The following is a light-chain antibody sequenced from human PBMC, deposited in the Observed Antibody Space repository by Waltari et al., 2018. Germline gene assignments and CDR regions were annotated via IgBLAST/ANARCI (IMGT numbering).Light chain of an antibody. V-gene: IGLV2-14*03. CDR3: SSYTASGTLV. J-gene: IGLJ2*01. CDR1: RSAAPPYHY. Sequence: QSALTQPASVSESPGQSITISCTSPRSAAPPYHYVPCYQPHQGTAPKLLIYDVNNRPSGGSDRFSGSKSGNAASLTISRLQAEDEADYYCSSYTASGTLVFGGGTRLTVL. CDR2: DVN.